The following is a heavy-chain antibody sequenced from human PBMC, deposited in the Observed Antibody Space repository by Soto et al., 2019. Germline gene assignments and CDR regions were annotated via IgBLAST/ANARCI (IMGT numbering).Heavy chain of an antibody. Sequence: EVQLVESGGGLVQPGGSLRLSCAASGFTFSSYWMHWVRQTPGKGLVWVSRINSDGSTTSYADSVKGRFTISRDNAKNTVFLQMNSLRAEDTAVYYCARVAVTQYHFDYWGQGTLVTVSS. V-gene: IGHV3-74*01. J-gene: IGHJ4*02. CDR1: GFTFSSYW. CDR2: INSDGSTT. D-gene: IGHD2-21*02. CDR3: ARVAVTQYHFDY.